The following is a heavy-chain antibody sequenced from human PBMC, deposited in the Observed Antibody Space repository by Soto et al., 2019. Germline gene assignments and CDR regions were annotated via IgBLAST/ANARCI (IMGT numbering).Heavy chain of an antibody. CDR3: AREGGGYDFDY. D-gene: IGHD5-12*01. J-gene: IGHJ4*02. Sequence: PGGSLILSCAASGFTFSSYWMSWVRQAPGKGQEWVANIKQDGSEKYYVDSVKGRFTISRDNAKNSLYLQMNSLRAEDTAVYYCAREGGGYDFDYWGQGTLVTVSS. CDR1: GFTFSSYW. CDR2: IKQDGSEK. V-gene: IGHV3-7*03.